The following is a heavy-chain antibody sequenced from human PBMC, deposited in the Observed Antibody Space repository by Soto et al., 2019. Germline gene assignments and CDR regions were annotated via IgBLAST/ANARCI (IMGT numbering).Heavy chain of an antibody. Sequence: EVQLVESGGGLVQPGRSLRLSCAASGFTFDDYAMHWVRQAPGKGLEWVSGISWNSGSIGYADSVKGRFTISRDNAKNSLYLQMNSLRAEDTALYYCAKVGCSSTSCYALDYWGQGPLVTVSS. D-gene: IGHD2-2*01. J-gene: IGHJ4*02. CDR2: ISWNSGSI. CDR1: GFTFDDYA. V-gene: IGHV3-9*01. CDR3: AKVGCSSTSCYALDY.